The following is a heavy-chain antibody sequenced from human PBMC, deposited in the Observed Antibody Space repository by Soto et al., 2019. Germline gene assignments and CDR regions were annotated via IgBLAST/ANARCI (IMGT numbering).Heavy chain of an antibody. J-gene: IGHJ4*02. CDR1: GYTFTGYY. CDR2: INPNSGGT. CDR3: ARAYRPYYYGSGSPPTDLGY. Sequence: ASVKVSCKASGYTFTGYYMHWVRQAPGQGLEWMGWINPNSGGTNYAQKFQGWVTMTRDTPISTAYMELSRLRSDDTAVYYCARAYRPYYYGSGSPPTDLGYWGQGTLVTVSS. V-gene: IGHV1-2*04. D-gene: IGHD3-10*01.